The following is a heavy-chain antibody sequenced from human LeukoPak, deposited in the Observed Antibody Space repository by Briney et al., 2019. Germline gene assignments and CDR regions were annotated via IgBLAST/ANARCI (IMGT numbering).Heavy chain of an antibody. V-gene: IGHV1-18*01. J-gene: IGHJ5*02. CDR2: ISAYNGNT. Sequence: SVKVSCKASGYTFTSYGISWVRQAPGQGLEWMGWISAYNGNTNYAQKLQGRVTMTTDTSTSTAYMELRSLRSDDTAVYYCARADITMIVVVIPQFDPWGQGTLVTVSS. CDR3: ARADITMIVVVIPQFDP. D-gene: IGHD3-22*01. CDR1: GYTFTSYG.